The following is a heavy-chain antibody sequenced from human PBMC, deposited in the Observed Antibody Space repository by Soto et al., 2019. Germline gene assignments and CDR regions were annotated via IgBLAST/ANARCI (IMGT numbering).Heavy chain of an antibody. Sequence: SVKVSCKASGGTFSSYAISWVRQAPGQGLEWMGGIIPIFGTANYAQKFQGRVTITADESTSTAYMELSSLRSEDTAVYYCARGVYYYDSSGYSALGYWGQGTLVTVSS. CDR1: GGTFSSYA. CDR2: IIPIFGTA. J-gene: IGHJ4*02. V-gene: IGHV1-69*13. D-gene: IGHD3-22*01. CDR3: ARGVYYYDSSGYSALGY.